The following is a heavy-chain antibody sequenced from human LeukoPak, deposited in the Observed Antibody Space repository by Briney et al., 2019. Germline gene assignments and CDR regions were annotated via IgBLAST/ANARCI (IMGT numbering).Heavy chain of an antibody. Sequence: GGSLRLSCAASGFTFSSYGMHWVRQAPGKGLEWVAVISYDGSNKYYADSVKGRFTISRDNSKNTLYPQMNSLRVEDTAVYYCARDRASNDSSSSLGAFDIWGQGTMVTVSS. J-gene: IGHJ3*02. CDR1: GFTFSSYG. CDR2: ISYDGSNK. V-gene: IGHV3-30*03. D-gene: IGHD6-6*01. CDR3: ARDRASNDSSSSLGAFDI.